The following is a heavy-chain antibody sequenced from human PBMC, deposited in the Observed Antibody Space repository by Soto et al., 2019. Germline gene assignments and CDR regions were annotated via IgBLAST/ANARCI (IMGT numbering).Heavy chain of an antibody. Sequence: GGSLRLSCTSSGFTFGAYYMSWVRQAPGKGLEWLSVIYTDDSTYYADSVKGRFTISRHNSKNTLYLQMNSLRAEDTAVYYCTSGTSVISGLDYWGQGTLVTVSS. CDR2: IYTDDST. V-gene: IGHV3-53*04. D-gene: IGHD5-12*01. CDR1: GFTFGAYY. CDR3: TSGTSVISGLDY. J-gene: IGHJ4*02.